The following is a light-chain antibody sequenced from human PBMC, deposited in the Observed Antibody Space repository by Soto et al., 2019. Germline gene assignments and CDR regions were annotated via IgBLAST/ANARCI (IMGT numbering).Light chain of an antibody. J-gene: IGLJ2*01. CDR2: EVS. V-gene: IGLV2-23*02. CDR1: SSDVGSYNL. Sequence: QSVLTQPASVSGSPGQSITISCTGTSSDVGSYNLVSWYQQQPGKAPKLMIYEVSKRPSGVSNRFSGSKSGTTASLTISGLQDEDEADYYCCSYAGISPVVFGGGTKVTVL. CDR3: CSYAGISPVV.